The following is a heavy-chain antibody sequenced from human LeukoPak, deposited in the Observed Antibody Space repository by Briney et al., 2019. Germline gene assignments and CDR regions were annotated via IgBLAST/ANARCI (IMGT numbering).Heavy chain of an antibody. D-gene: IGHD5-12*01. J-gene: IGHJ1*01. V-gene: IGHV1-69*13. CDR2: IIPIFGTA. CDR1: GGTFSSYA. CDR3: ARGGDPQGHFQH. Sequence: ASVKVSCKASGGTFSSYAISWVRQAPGQGLEWMGGIIPIFGTANYAQKFQGRVTITADESTSTAYMELSSRRSEDTAVYYCARGGDPQGHFQHWGQGTLVTVSS.